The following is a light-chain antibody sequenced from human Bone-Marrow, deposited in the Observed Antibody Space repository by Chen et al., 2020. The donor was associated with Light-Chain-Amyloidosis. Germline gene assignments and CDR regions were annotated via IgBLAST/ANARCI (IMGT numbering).Light chain of an antibody. CDR2: RDT. CDR3: QSADSSGTYEVI. CDR1: DLPTKY. V-gene: IGLV3-25*03. Sequence: SYELTQPPSVSVSPGQTARITCSGDDLPTKYAYWYQQKPRQAPVLVIHRDTERPSGISERFSGSSSVTTATFTISGVQSEDEADYHCQSADSSGTYEVIFGGGTKLTVL. J-gene: IGLJ2*01.